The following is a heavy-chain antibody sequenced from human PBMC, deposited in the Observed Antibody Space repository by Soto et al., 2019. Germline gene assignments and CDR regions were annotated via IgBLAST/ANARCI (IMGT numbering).Heavy chain of an antibody. Sequence: SETLSLTCAVYGGSFSGYYWSWIRQPPGKGLEWIGEINHSGSTNYNPSLKSRVTISVDTSKNQFSLKLSSVTAADTAVYYCARGLWFGELLIWFDPWGQGTLVTVSS. CDR1: GGSFSGYY. CDR3: ARGLWFGELLIWFDP. V-gene: IGHV4-34*01. D-gene: IGHD3-10*01. J-gene: IGHJ5*02. CDR2: INHSGST.